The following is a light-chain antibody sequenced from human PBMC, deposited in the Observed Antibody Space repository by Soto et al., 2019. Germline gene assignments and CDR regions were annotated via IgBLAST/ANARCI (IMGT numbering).Light chain of an antibody. CDR3: QQFNVYPLT. J-gene: IGKJ4*01. Sequence: DIQLTQSPSFLSASVGDRVTITCRASQGISDSLAWYQQKPGKAPNLLIYDASTLQSGVPSRFSGSTSGTEFTLTISSLQPEDFANYYCQQFNVYPLTFGGGSKVGIK. CDR2: DAS. V-gene: IGKV1-9*01. CDR1: QGISDS.